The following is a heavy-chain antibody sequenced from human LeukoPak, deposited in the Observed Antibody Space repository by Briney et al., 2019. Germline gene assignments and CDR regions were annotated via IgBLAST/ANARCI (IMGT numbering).Heavy chain of an antibody. CDR1: GYSISSGCY. Sequence: SETLSLTCTVSGYSISSGCYWGWIRQPPGQGLEWIGSIYHSGSTYYNPSLKSRVTISVDTSKNQFSLKLSSVTAADTAVYYCARDRGYYYDSSGVANDAFDIWGQGTMVTVSS. V-gene: IGHV4-38-2*02. CDR2: IYHSGST. CDR3: ARDRGYYYDSSGVANDAFDI. D-gene: IGHD3-22*01. J-gene: IGHJ3*02.